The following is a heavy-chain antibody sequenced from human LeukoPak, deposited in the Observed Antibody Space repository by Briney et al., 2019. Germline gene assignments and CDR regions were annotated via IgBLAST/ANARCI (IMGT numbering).Heavy chain of an antibody. CDR1: GGSFSAYY. J-gene: IGHJ4*03. CDR3: ARGPTISETGYFDY. Sequence: PSGTLSLTCAVYGGSFSAYYWSWIRQSPGKGLEWIAEINHRGDTNYNPSVKSRVSISVDTSKNQFSLKVTSLTAADTAVYYCARGPTISETGYFDYWGQGTLVTVPS. CDR2: INHRGDT. V-gene: IGHV4-34*01. D-gene: IGHD1-1*01.